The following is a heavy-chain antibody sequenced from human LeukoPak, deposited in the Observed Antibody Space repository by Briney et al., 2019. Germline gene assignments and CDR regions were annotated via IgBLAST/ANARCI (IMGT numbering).Heavy chain of an antibody. Sequence: QPGRSLRLSCAASGFTFSSYGMHWVRQAPGKGLEWVAVIWYDGSNKYYADSVKGRFTISRDNSKNTLYLQMNSLRAEDTAVYYCAREVGPVVDTAMVPLDYFDYWGQGTLVTVSS. CDR2: IWYDGSNK. CDR1: GFTFSSYG. V-gene: IGHV3-33*08. CDR3: AREVGPVVDTAMVPLDYFDY. D-gene: IGHD5-18*01. J-gene: IGHJ4*02.